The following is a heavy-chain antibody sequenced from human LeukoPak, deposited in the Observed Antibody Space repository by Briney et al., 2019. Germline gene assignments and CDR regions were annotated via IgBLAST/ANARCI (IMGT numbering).Heavy chain of an antibody. CDR1: GFTFSDYY. D-gene: IGHD4-11*01. V-gene: IGHV3-11*04. CDR2: ISSSGSAI. Sequence: GGSLRLSCAASGFTFSDYYMSWIRQAPGKGLEWVSYISSSGSAIYYADSVKGRFTISRDNAKNSLYLQMNSLRAEDTAVYYCASSYDYSNYHFDYWGQGTLVTVSS. CDR3: ASSYDYSNYHFDY. J-gene: IGHJ4*02.